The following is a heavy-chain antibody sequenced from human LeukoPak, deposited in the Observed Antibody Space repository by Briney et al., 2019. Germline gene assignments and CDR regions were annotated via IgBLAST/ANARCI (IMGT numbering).Heavy chain of an antibody. CDR1: GGSISSNY. V-gene: IGHV4-59*12. CDR2: IYYSGST. J-gene: IGHJ4*02. CDR3: ARSFRRPDYFDY. Sequence: KPSETLSLTCTVSGGSISSNYWSWIRQPPGKGLEWIGYIYYSGSTTYNPSLKSRVTMSVDTSKNQFSLKLSSVTAADTAVYYCARSFRRPDYFDYWGQGTLVTVSS.